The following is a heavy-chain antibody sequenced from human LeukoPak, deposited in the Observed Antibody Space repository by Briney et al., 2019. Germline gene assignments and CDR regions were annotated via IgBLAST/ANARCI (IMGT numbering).Heavy chain of an antibody. J-gene: IGHJ4*02. D-gene: IGHD6-6*01. V-gene: IGHV3-30-3*01. Sequence: GGSLRLSCAASGFPFSSYALHWVRQAPGKGLEWVAVISYDGSNKYYADSVKGRFPISRDNSKNTLYLQMNSLRAEDTAVYYCARVTPPYSSSLSLGYWGQGTLVTVSS. CDR2: ISYDGSNK. CDR3: ARVTPPYSSSLSLGY. CDR1: GFPFSSYA.